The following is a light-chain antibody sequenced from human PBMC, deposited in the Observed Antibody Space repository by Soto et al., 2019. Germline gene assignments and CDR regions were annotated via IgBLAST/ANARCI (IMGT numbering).Light chain of an antibody. Sequence: EIVVTQSPATLSVSPGERVTLSCRASQSLSGNLAWYQQKPGLAPRLLINRASTRATGIPARFSGSGSETEFTLTISSLQSEDFAVYYCQQYNNWPRTFGQGTKVDIK. CDR3: QQYNNWPRT. CDR2: RAS. J-gene: IGKJ1*01. V-gene: IGKV3-15*01. CDR1: QSLSGN.